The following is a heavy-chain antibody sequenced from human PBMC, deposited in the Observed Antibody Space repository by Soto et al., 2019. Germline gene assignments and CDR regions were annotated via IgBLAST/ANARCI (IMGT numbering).Heavy chain of an antibody. CDR2: ISPILGIA. CDR3: AREIRGRDYGSRASNTWFDP. V-gene: IGHV1-69*08. J-gene: IGHJ5*02. CDR1: GGTFSSYT. D-gene: IGHD3-10*01. Sequence: QVQLVQSGAEVKKPGSSMKVSYKASGGTFSSYTISWVRQAPGQGLEWMGMISPILGIANYAQKFHGRVTIPAHKSKITSYMELSSLRLVDTVVYYCAREIRGRDYGSRASNTWFDPWGQGTLVTVS.